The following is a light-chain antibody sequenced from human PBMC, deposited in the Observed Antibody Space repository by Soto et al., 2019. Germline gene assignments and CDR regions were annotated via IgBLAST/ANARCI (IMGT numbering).Light chain of an antibody. CDR3: ASYINSNTRV. V-gene: IGLV2-14*01. CDR2: EVS. CDR1: SSDVGDYKS. J-gene: IGLJ2*01. Sequence: QSVLTQPASVSGSPGQSIAISCSGTSSDVGDYKSVSWYQHHPGKVPKLVILEVSNRPSGVSDRFSGSKSGNTASLTISGLQGEDESDYYCASYINSNTRVFGGGTKLTVL.